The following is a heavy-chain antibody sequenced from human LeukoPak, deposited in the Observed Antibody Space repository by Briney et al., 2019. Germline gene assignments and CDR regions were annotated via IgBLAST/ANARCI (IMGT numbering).Heavy chain of an antibody. Sequence: ASVKVCCKASGYTFTGYYMHWVRQAPGQGLEWMGRINPNSGGTNYAQKFQGRVTMTRDTSISTAYMELSRLRSDDTAVYYCARDLYDSSGYYYRLFDYWGQGTLVTVSS. CDR1: GYTFTGYY. J-gene: IGHJ4*02. CDR3: ARDLYDSSGYYYRLFDY. CDR2: INPNSGGT. V-gene: IGHV1-2*06. D-gene: IGHD3-22*01.